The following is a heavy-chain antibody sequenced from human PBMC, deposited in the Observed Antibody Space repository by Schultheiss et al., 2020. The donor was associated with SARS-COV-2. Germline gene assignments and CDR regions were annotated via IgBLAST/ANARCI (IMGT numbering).Heavy chain of an antibody. CDR3: ARQGYSSGRYGGFDY. J-gene: IGHJ4*02. D-gene: IGHD6-19*01. CDR2: IRQDGRDQ. CDR1: GFAFSDYY. Sequence: GESLKISCAASGFAFSDYYMSWIRQAPGKGLEWVANIRQDGRDQYCVDSVKGRFTISRDNAKNSLYLQMNSLRDEDTAVYYCARQGYSSGRYGGFDYWGQGTLVTVSS. V-gene: IGHV3-7*01.